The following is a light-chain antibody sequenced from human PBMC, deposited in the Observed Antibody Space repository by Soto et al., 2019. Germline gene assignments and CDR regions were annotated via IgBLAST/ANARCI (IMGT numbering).Light chain of an antibody. V-gene: IGKV1-33*01. Sequence: IQVTQSPSFLSASVVDRVTITCQASDDIINSLNWYQQKPGKAPKLLIHDASILQTGVPSRFSGSGSGTDFTFTITSLQPEDIATYYCQQYDILPITFGGGTKVDIK. J-gene: IGKJ4*01. CDR3: QQYDILPIT. CDR2: DAS. CDR1: DDIINS.